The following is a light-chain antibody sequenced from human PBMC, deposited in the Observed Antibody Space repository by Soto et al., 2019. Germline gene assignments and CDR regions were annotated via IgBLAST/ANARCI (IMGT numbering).Light chain of an antibody. V-gene: IGLV7-46*01. CDR3: LLSYTGRLYV. J-gene: IGLJ1*01. CDR1: TGPVTNGHL. CDR2: DTD. Sequence: QTVVTQEPSLTVSPGGTVTLTCGSSTGPVTNGHLPYWFQQKPGQAPRPLIYDTDTKHSWTPARFSGSLLGDKAALTLSGAQPEDEADYYCLLSYTGRLYVFGPGTKLTVL.